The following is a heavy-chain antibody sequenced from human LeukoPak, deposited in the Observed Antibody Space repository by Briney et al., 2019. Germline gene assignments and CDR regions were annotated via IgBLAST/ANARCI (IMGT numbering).Heavy chain of an antibody. CDR2: INPNSGGT. J-gene: IGHJ3*02. CDR3: AREAKQDIVVVPAANAFDI. V-gene: IGHV1-2*02. D-gene: IGHD2-2*01. CDR1: GYTFTGYY. Sequence: ASVKVCCKASGYTFTGYYMHWVRQAPGQGLGWMGWINPNSGGTNYAQKFQGRVTMTRDTSISTAYMELSRLTSNDTAVYYCAREAKQDIVVVPAANAFDIWGQGTMVTVSS.